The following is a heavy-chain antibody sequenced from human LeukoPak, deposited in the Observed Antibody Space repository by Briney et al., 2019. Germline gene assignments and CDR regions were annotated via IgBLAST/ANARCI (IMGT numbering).Heavy chain of an antibody. J-gene: IGHJ4*02. CDR3: ARQVESSGYYSHFDS. D-gene: IGHD3-22*01. CDR1: GGTISSSNYY. Sequence: PSETLSLTCTVSGGTISSSNYYWGWIRQPPGEGLEWIGSVYYSGSTYYNPSLKSRVTISVDTSKNQFSLKLISVTAADTAVYYCARQVESSGYYSHFDSWGQGTLVTVSS. CDR2: VYYSGST. V-gene: IGHV4-39*01.